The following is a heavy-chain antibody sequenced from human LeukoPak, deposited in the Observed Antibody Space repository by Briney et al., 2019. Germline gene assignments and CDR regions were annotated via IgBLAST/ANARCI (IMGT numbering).Heavy chain of an antibody. CDR3: VGGGSSGYYAWFDP. D-gene: IGHD3-22*01. Sequence: SETLSLTCTVSGGSISSYYWSWIRQPPGKGLEWIGYIYYSGSTNYNPSLKSRVTISVDTSKNQFSLKLSSVTAADTAVYYCVGGGSSGYYAWFDPWGQGTLVTVSS. J-gene: IGHJ5*02. V-gene: IGHV4-59*01. CDR1: GGSISSYY. CDR2: IYYSGST.